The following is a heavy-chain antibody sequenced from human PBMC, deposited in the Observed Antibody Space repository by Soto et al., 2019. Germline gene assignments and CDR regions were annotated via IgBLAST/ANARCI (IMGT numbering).Heavy chain of an antibody. CDR2: ISGSGGST. V-gene: IGHV3-23*01. J-gene: IGHJ6*02. CDR1: GFTFSSYA. CDR3: AKGDFWSGYPTMESGMDV. D-gene: IGHD3-3*01. Sequence: PGGSLRLSCAASGFTFSSYAMSWVRQAPGKGLEWVSAISGSGGSTYYADSVKGRFTISRDNSKNTLYLQMNSLRAEDTAVYYCAKGDFWSGYPTMESGMDVWGQGTTVTVSS.